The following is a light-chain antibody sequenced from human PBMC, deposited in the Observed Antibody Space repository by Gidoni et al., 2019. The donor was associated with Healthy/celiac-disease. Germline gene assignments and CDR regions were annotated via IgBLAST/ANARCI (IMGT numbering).Light chain of an antibody. CDR2: DAS. CDR1: QSVSSY. Sequence: DIVLTQSPATLSLSPGERATLSCRASQSVSSYLAWYQQKPGQAPRLLIYDASNRATGIPARFSGSGSGTDFTLTISSLEPEDFAVYYCQQRSNWPFRVTFGGGTKVEIK. CDR3: QQRSNWPFRVT. J-gene: IGKJ4*01. V-gene: IGKV3-11*01.